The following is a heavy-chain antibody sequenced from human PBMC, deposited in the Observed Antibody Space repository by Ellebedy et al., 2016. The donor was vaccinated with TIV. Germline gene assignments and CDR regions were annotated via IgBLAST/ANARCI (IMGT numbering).Heavy chain of an antibody. CDR2: ISSSGRTV. J-gene: IGHJ5*02. CDR1: GFTFSDYY. D-gene: IGHD6-13*01. V-gene: IGHV3-11*01. CDR3: ARDARFIDQQHNWFDP. Sequence: GESLKISCAASGFTFSDYYMSWIRQAPGKGLEWVSYISSSGRTVYYADSVKGRFTISRDNAKNSLYLQMNSLRAEDTAVYYCARDARFIDQQHNWFDPWGQGTLVTVFS.